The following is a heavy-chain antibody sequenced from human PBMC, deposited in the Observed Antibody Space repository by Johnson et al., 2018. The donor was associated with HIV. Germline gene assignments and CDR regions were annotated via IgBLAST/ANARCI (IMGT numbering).Heavy chain of an antibody. CDR3: TTDRRALGYYYDSSGYYSRAFDF. CDR2: IKHDGSEK. D-gene: IGHD3-22*01. Sequence: VESGGGLVQPGGSLRLSCAASGFTFSSYWMSWVRQAPGKGLEWVANIKHDGSEKYYVDSVKGRFTISGDDSKNTLYLQMNSLKTEDTAVYYCTTDRRALGYYYDSSGYYSRAFDFWGQGTMVTVSS. J-gene: IGHJ3*01. V-gene: IGHV3-7*05. CDR1: GFTFSSYW.